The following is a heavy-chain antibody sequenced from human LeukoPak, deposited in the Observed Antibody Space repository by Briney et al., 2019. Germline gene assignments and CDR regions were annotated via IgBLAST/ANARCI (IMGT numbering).Heavy chain of an antibody. CDR2: ISSSSTYI. CDR3: ATKPEPRAFES. CDR1: GFTFSSYS. Sequence: GGSLRLSCAASGFTFSSYSMNWVRQAPGKGLEWVSCISSSSTYIYDADSVKGRFTISRDNAKNTLYLQMNSLRVEDTAVYYCATKPEPRAFESWGQGTMVTVSS. V-gene: IGHV3-21*01. J-gene: IGHJ3*02.